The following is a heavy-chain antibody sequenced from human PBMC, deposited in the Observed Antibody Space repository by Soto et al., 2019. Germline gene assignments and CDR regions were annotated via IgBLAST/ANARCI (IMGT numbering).Heavy chain of an antibody. V-gene: IGHV3-33*01. D-gene: IGHD6-13*01. Sequence: QVQLVESGGGVVQPGRSLRLSCAASGFTFSSYGMHWVRQAPGKGLERVAVIWYDGSNKYYADSVKGRFTISRDNSKNTMYMQMNSLRAEDTAVYYCARDLRYSSSWYLGAEYFQHWGQGTLVTVSS. J-gene: IGHJ1*01. CDR3: ARDLRYSSSWYLGAEYFQH. CDR1: GFTFSSYG. CDR2: IWYDGSNK.